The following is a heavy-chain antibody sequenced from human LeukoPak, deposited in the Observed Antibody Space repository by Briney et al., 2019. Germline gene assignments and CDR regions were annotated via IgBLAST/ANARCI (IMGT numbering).Heavy chain of an antibody. Sequence: SETLSLTCTVSGGSISSYYWSWIRQPAGKGLEWIGRIYTSGSTNYNPSLKSRVTMSVDTSKNQFSLKLSSVTAEDTAVYYCAKRGTTGGVANWFDPWGQGTLVTVSS. CDR1: GGSISSYY. V-gene: IGHV4-4*07. CDR3: AKRGTTGGVANWFDP. J-gene: IGHJ5*02. CDR2: IYTSGST. D-gene: IGHD4-11*01.